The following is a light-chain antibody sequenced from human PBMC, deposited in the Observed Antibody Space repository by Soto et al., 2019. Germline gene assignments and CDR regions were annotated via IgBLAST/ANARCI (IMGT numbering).Light chain of an antibody. CDR2: EVN. Sequence: QSVLTQPPSASGSPGQSVAISCTGTSSDVGGYNYVSWYQQHPGKAPKLMIYEVNKRPSGVPDRFSGSKSGNTASLTVSGLQAEDGADYYCSSYAGSSNVFGTGTKVT. J-gene: IGLJ1*01. V-gene: IGLV2-8*01. CDR3: SSYAGSSNV. CDR1: SSDVGGYNY.